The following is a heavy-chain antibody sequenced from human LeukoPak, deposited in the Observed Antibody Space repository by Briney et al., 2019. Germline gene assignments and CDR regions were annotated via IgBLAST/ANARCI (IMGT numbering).Heavy chain of an antibody. CDR2: IYHSGST. Sequence: SETLSLTCAVSGYSISSGYYWGWIRQPPGKGLEWSGSIYHSGSTYYNPSLKSRVTISVDTSTNQFSLKLSSVTAADTAVYYCARVGGIAVAGTSYDFDDWGQGTLVTVSS. D-gene: IGHD6-19*01. CDR3: ARVGGIAVAGTSYDFDD. V-gene: IGHV4-38-2*01. J-gene: IGHJ4*01. CDR1: GYSISSGYY.